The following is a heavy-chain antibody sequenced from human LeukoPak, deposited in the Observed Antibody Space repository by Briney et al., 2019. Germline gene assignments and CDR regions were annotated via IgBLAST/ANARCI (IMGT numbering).Heavy chain of an antibody. J-gene: IGHJ4*02. CDR1: GFTFSSYA. CDR2: ISYDGSNK. Sequence: GGSLRLSCAASGFTFSSYAMHWVRQAPGKGLEWVAVISYDGSNKYYADSVKGRFTISRDNSKNTLYLQMNSLRAEDTAVYYCARGPYCSSTSCYFLFDYWGQGTLVTVSS. V-gene: IGHV3-30-3*01. D-gene: IGHD2-2*01. CDR3: ARGPYCSSTSCYFLFDY.